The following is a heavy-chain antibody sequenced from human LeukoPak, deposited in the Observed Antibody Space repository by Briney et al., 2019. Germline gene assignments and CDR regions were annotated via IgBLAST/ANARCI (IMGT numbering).Heavy chain of an antibody. J-gene: IGHJ4*02. V-gene: IGHV1-8*01. D-gene: IGHD5-18*01. CDR1: GYTFTSYD. CDR3: ARLVLYSYGYRVYYFDY. CDR2: MNPNSGNT. Sequence: EASVKVSCKASGYTFTSYDINWVRQATGQGLEWMGWMNPNSGNTGYAQKFQGRVTMTRNTSISTAYMELSSLRSEDTAVYYCARLVLYSYGYRVYYFDYWGQGTLVTVSS.